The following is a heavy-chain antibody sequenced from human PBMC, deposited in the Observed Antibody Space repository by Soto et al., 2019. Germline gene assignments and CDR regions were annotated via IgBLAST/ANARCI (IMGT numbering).Heavy chain of an antibody. CDR2: NNPNSGGT. J-gene: IGHJ4*02. D-gene: IGHD6-6*01. CDR1: GYTFTGYY. V-gene: IGHV1-2*02. Sequence: QVQLVQSGAEVKKPGASVKVSCKASGYTFTGYYMHWVRQAPGQGLEWMGWNNPNSGGTNYAQKFQGRVTMTRDTSISTAYMELSRTRSDDTAVYYCASVRRLSSSSGGGALDYWGQGTLVTVSS. CDR3: ASVRRLSSSSGGGALDY.